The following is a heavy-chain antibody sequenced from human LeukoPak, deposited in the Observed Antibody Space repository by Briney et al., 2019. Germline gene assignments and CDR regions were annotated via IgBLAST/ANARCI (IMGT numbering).Heavy chain of an antibody. D-gene: IGHD3-22*01. CDR3: ARVPLYDSNDYYYPH. CDR1: GFTFSSYG. V-gene: IGHV1-3*04. J-gene: IGHJ1*01. CDR2: INTGNGNA. Sequence: GGSLRLSCAASGFTFSSYGMHWVRQAPGQRLEWMAWINTGNGNARYSQNFQSRVTISRDTSATTAYMELSSLRSEDTAIYYCARVPLYDSNDYYYPHWGQGTLVTVSS.